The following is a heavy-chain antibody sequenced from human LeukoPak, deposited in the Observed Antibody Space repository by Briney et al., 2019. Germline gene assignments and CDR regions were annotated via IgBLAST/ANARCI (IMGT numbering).Heavy chain of an antibody. CDR3: ARDLQLES. J-gene: IGHJ5*01. Sequence: GGSLRLSCAASGFTVSSSYMSWVRQAPGKGLEWVSVIYSGGSTYYADSVEGRFTISRDNSKNTLYLQMNSLRAEDTAVYYCARDLQLESWGQGTLVTVSS. CDR1: GFTVSSSY. CDR2: IYSGGST. D-gene: IGHD4-11*01. V-gene: IGHV3-53*01.